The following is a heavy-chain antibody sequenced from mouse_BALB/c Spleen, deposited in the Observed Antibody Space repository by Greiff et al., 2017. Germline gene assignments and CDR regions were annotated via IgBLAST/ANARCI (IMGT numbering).Heavy chain of an antibody. V-gene: IGHV5-17*02. J-gene: IGHJ3*01. CDR3: ARGPWFAY. CDR1: GFTFSSFG. Sequence: EVKVEESGGGLVQPGGSRKLSCAASGFTFSSFGMHWVRQAPEKGLEWVAYISSGSSTIYYADTVKGRFTISRDNPKNTLFLQMTSLRSEDTAMYYCARGPWFAYWGQGTLVTVSA. CDR2: ISSGSSTI.